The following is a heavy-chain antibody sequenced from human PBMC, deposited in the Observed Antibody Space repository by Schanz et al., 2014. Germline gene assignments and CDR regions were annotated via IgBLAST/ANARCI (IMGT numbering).Heavy chain of an antibody. CDR3: ARDRGHGDLPGDI. V-gene: IGHV4-31*11. CDR2: ISYSGST. J-gene: IGHJ3*02. D-gene: IGHD4-17*01. CDR1: GGSISSSDW. Sequence: QLQESGSGLMKPSQTLSLTCAVSGGSISSSDWWSWVRQPPGKGLEWIGFISYSGSTYYNPSLKSRVTISVDTSKNQFSLNLSSATAADTAVYYCARDRGHGDLPGDIWGQGTMVTVSS.